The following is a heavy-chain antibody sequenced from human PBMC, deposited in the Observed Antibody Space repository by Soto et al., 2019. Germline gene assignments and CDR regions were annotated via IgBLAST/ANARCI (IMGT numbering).Heavy chain of an antibody. CDR2: INHSGST. J-gene: IGHJ4*02. D-gene: IGHD1-7*01. V-gene: IGHV4-34*01. Sequence: SETLSLTCAVYGGSFSGYYWSWIRQPPGKGLEWIGEINHSGSTNYNPSLKSRVTISVDTSKNQFSLKLSSVTAADTAVYYCARAGDNWNYSRVGYFDYWGQGTLVTVSS. CDR1: GGSFSGYY. CDR3: ARAGDNWNYSRVGYFDY.